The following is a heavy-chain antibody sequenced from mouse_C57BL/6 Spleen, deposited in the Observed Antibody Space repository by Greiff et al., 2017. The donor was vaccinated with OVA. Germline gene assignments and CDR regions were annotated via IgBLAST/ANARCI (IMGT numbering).Heavy chain of an antibody. D-gene: IGHD1-1*01. J-gene: IGHJ3*01. CDR1: GFSLTSYG. CDR3: ASLATGLGFAY. V-gene: IGHV2-6*01. Sequence: VKLMESGPGLVAPSQSLSITCTVSGFSLTSYGVDWVRQSPGKGLEWLGVIWGVGSTNYNSALKSRLSISKDNSKSQVFLKMNSLQTDDTAMYYCASLATGLGFAYWGQGTLVTVSA. CDR2: IWGVGST.